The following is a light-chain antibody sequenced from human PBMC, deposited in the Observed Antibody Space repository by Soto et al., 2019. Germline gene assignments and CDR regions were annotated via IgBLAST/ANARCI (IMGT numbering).Light chain of an antibody. CDR3: AAWDASLNGYV. J-gene: IGLJ1*01. Sequence: QSVLTQPPSASGTPGQRVTISCSGSRSNIGSKTVNWYQQLPGTVPKLLIYNSYQRPSGVTDRFSNSKSGNSASLDISGNQSEDEADYYCAAWDASLNGYVFGAGT. CDR1: RSNIGSKT. CDR2: NSY. V-gene: IGLV1-44*01.